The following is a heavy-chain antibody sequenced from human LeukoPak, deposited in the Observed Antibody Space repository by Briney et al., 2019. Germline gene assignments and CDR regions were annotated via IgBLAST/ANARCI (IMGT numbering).Heavy chain of an antibody. J-gene: IGHJ3*02. D-gene: IGHD2-15*01. CDR1: GYSISSNNW. CDR3: ARNQAVAANRGAFDI. Sequence: SDTLSLTCAVSGYSISSNNWWPWIRQPPGKGLEWIGYIYYSGNTYYNPYNPSLTSRVTMSVDTSKNQFSLKLDSVTEIDTAMYYCARNQAVAANRGAFDIWGQRTMVTVSS. V-gene: IGHV4-28*01. CDR2: IYYSGNT.